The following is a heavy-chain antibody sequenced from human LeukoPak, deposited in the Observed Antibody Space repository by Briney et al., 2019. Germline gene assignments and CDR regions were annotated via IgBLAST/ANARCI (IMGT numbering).Heavy chain of an antibody. CDR3: ARHGGYYGSGSYQHIASPKYYFDY. Sequence: SETLSLTCAVYGGSFSGYYWSWIRRPPGKGLEWIGEINHSGSTNYNPSLKSRVTISVDTSKNQFSLKLSSVTAADTAVYYCARHGGYYGSGSYQHIASPKYYFDYWGQGTLVTVSS. D-gene: IGHD3-10*01. CDR2: INHSGST. J-gene: IGHJ4*02. CDR1: GGSFSGYY. V-gene: IGHV4-34*01.